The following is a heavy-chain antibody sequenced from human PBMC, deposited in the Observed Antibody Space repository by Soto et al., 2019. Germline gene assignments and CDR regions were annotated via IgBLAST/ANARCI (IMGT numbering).Heavy chain of an antibody. Sequence: QVQLVESGGGVVQPGRSLRLSCAASEFTFRSYGMHWVRQAPAKGLEWVAVISFDGNKEYYADSVKGRFTISRDNSKNTLFLQMNSLRTEDTAMYYCAKEADDSSWTFDYWGQGTLVTVSS. D-gene: IGHD6-13*01. CDR2: ISFDGNKE. CDR3: AKEADDSSWTFDY. V-gene: IGHV3-30*18. CDR1: EFTFRSYG. J-gene: IGHJ4*02.